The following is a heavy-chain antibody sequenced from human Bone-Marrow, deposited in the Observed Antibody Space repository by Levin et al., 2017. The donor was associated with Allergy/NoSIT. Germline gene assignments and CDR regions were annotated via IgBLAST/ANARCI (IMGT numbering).Heavy chain of an antibody. V-gene: IGHV3-7*01. CDR3: SRAEDY. CDR1: GFSFSNYW. CDR2: IKEDGSGK. J-gene: IGHJ4*02. Sequence: GESLKISCAASGFSFSNYWMSWVRQAPGKGLEWVANIKEDGSGKYYVDSVKGRFTISRDNAKNSLYLQMNSLRAEDTAVYFCSRAEDYWGQGTLVTVSS.